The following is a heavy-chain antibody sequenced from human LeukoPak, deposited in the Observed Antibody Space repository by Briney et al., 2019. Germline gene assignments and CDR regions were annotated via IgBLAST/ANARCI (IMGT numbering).Heavy chain of an antibody. CDR2: IYPDDSDT. V-gene: IGHV5-51*01. Sequence: GESLKISCKGSGYNFANDWIGWVRQMPGKGLEWMGIIYPDDSDTIYGPSFQGQVTISADKSISTAYLQWSSLKASDTAMYYCARQTVVVPAASAFDIWGQGTMVTVSS. CDR3: ARQTVVVPAASAFDI. D-gene: IGHD2-2*01. CDR1: GYNFANDW. J-gene: IGHJ3*02.